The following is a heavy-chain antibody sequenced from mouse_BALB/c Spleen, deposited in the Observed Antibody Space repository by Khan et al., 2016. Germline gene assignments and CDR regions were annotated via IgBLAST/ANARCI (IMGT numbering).Heavy chain of an antibody. CDR2: INTYTGEP. CDR3: AGWHYRYDVGAY. CDR1: GYTFTNYG. D-gene: IGHD2-14*01. J-gene: IGHJ3*01. V-gene: IGHV9-1*02. Sequence: QIQLVQSGPELKKPGETVKISCKASGYTFTNYGMNWVKQAPGKGLKWMGWINTYTGEPTYADDFKGRFAFSLETSASTAYLQINNIKNEDMATYYCAGWHYRYDVGAYWGQGTLVTVSA.